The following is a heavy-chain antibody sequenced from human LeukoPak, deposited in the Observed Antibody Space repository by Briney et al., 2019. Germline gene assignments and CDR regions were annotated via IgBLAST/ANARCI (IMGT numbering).Heavy chain of an antibody. CDR2: ITGNGANT. Sequence: GGSPRLSCAASGFTFSSYGMSWVRQAPGKGLEWVSAITGNGANTFYADSVKGRFTISRDNSKNTMYLQMNSLRAEDTALYYCARDRSGSYPNWFDPWGQGTLVTVSS. D-gene: IGHD3-10*01. V-gene: IGHV3-23*01. CDR1: GFTFSSYG. J-gene: IGHJ5*02. CDR3: ARDRSGSYPNWFDP.